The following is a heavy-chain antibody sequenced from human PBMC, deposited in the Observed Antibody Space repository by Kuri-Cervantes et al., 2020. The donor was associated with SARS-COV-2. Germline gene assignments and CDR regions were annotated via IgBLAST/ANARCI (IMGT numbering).Heavy chain of an antibody. J-gene: IGHJ6*03. CDR3: AREVDYYSSGGYMDV. Sequence: SETLSLTCTVSGGSISSSSCYWGWIRQPPGKGLGWIGSIYHSGSTYYNPSLKSRVTISVDTSKNQFSLKLNSVTAADTAVYYCAREVDYYSSGGYMDVWGKGTTVTVSS. CDR1: GGSISSSSCY. CDR2: IYHSGST. D-gene: IGHD5/OR15-5a*01. V-gene: IGHV4-39*07.